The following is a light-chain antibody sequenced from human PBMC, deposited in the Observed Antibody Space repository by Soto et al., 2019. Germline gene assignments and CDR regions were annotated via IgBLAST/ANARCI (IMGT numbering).Light chain of an antibody. J-gene: IGLJ2*01. V-gene: IGLV2-23*01. CDR1: SSDVGSYNL. Sequence: QSALTQPASVSGSPGQSSTISCTGTSSDVGSYNLVSWYQQHPGKAPKLMIYEGSKRPSGVSNRFSGSKSGNTASLTISGLKAEDEADDYCCSYAGSSTVVFGGGTKLTVL. CDR2: EGS. CDR3: CSYAGSSTVV.